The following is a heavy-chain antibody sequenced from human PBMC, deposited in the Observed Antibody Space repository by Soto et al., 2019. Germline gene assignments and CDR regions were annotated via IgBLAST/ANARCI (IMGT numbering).Heavy chain of an antibody. Sequence: QLQLQESGPGLVKPSETLSLTCTVSGGSISSSSYYWGWIRQPPGKGLEWIGSIYYSGSTYYNPSLKSRVTISVDTSKNQFSLKLSSVTAADTAVYYCARPVGNVDTAMVHFDYWGQGTLVTVSS. V-gene: IGHV4-39*01. CDR3: ARPVGNVDTAMVHFDY. D-gene: IGHD5-18*01. CDR2: IYYSGST. J-gene: IGHJ4*02. CDR1: GGSISSSSYY.